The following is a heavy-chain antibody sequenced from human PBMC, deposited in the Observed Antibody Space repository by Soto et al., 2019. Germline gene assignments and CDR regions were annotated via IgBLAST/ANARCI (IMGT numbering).Heavy chain of an antibody. Sequence: QVQLQESGPGLVKPSATLSLICSVSGGSLSRGGYYWSWIRQPPGKGLEWIGYIHYSGITNYSPSLKSRVTMSLDASKNQVSLKVRSVTAADTAVYYCARDPIYDILPGPGTGEHQYDMDVWGRGTTVTVSS. CDR3: ARDPIYDILPGPGTGEHQYDMDV. CDR2: IHYSGIT. V-gene: IGHV4-61*08. D-gene: IGHD3-9*01. CDR1: GGSLSRGGYY. J-gene: IGHJ6*03.